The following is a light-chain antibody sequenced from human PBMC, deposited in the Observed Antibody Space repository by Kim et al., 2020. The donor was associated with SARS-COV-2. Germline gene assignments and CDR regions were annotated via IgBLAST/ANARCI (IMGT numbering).Light chain of an antibody. CDR2: DNN. V-gene: IGLV1-51*01. CDR1: TANIGKNY. CDR3: GSWDSSLTAYV. J-gene: IGLJ1*01. Sequence: GQKVTISCSGSTANIGKNYVSWYQQLPGAAPTLLIYDNNNRPSGIADRFSGSKSGTSATLGITGLQTGDEADYYCGSWDSSLTAYVFGTGTKVTVL.